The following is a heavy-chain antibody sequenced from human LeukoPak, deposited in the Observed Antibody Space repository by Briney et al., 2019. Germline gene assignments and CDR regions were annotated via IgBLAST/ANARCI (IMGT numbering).Heavy chain of an antibody. V-gene: IGHV3-21*04. CDR2: ISSSSSYI. CDR3: ARASDPWLQLT. CDR1: GFTFSTYS. D-gene: IGHD5-24*01. J-gene: IGHJ5*02. Sequence: GGSLRLSCAASGFTFSTYSMNWVRQAPGKGLEWVSSISSSSSYIYYADSLKGRFTISRDNAQTSLYLQMNSLRAEDTAVYYCARASDPWLQLTWGQGTLVTVSS.